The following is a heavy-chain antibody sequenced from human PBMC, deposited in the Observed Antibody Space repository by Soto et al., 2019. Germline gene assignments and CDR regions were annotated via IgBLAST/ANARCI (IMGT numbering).Heavy chain of an antibody. CDR3: ARDESDYDFWSGYCFDY. V-gene: IGHV1-46*01. J-gene: IGHJ4*02. D-gene: IGHD3-3*01. CDR1: GYTFTSYY. CDR2: INPSGGST. Sequence: ASVKVSCKASGYTFTSYYMHWVRQAPGQGLEWMGIINPSGGSTSYAQKFQGRVTMTRDTSTSTVYMELSSLRSEDTAVYYCARDESDYDFWSGYCFDYCGKGTLVPVSS.